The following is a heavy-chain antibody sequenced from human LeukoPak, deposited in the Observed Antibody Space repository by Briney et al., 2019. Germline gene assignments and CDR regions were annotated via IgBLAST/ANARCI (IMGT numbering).Heavy chain of an antibody. J-gene: IGHJ4*02. Sequence: GASVKVSCKASGYTFTGYYMHWVRQAPGQGLEWMGWINPNSGGTNYAQKFQGRVTMTRDTSISTAYMELSSLRSEDTAVYYCARGRITMVRGVRDFDYWGQGTLVTVSS. D-gene: IGHD3-10*01. V-gene: IGHV1-2*02. CDR3: ARGRITMVRGVRDFDY. CDR2: INPNSGGT. CDR1: GYTFTGYY.